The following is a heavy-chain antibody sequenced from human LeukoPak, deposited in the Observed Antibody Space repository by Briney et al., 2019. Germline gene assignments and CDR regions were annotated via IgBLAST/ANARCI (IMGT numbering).Heavy chain of an antibody. Sequence: PSETLSLTCTVSGGSISSYYWSWLRQPPGKGLEWIGYIYYSGSTNYNPSLKSRVTISVDTSKNQFSLKLSSVTAADTAVYYCARADDILTGYPDAFDIWGQGTMVTVSS. CDR1: GGSISSYY. CDR3: ARADDILTGYPDAFDI. V-gene: IGHV4-59*01. CDR2: IYYSGST. D-gene: IGHD3-9*01. J-gene: IGHJ3*02.